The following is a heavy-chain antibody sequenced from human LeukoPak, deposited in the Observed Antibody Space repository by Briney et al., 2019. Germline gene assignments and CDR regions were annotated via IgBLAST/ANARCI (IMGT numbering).Heavy chain of an antibody. Sequence: PGGSLRLSCAASKFTFSNYWMSWVRQAPGKGLEWVASIKQDGSETSYVDSVKGRFTISRDNAKNSLYLQINSLRAEDTAVYYCARTDGGATPGILDYWGQGTLVTVSS. J-gene: IGHJ4*02. D-gene: IGHD1-26*01. CDR2: IKQDGSET. CDR3: ARTDGGATPGILDY. V-gene: IGHV3-7*01. CDR1: KFTFSNYW.